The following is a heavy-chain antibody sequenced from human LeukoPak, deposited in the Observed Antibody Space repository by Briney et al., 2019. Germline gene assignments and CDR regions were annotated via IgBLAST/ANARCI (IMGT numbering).Heavy chain of an antibody. CDR1: GGSFSGYY. V-gene: IGHV4-59*01. Sequence: ETLSLTCTVSGGSFSGYYWSWIRKPPGKGLEWIGYISYSGSTNYKPSLKSRVTISLDASKNQFSLKLSSVTAADTAVYYCAGGGTYYYDSSGYYWGQGTLVTVSS. J-gene: IGHJ4*02. D-gene: IGHD3-22*01. CDR3: AGGGTYYYDSSGYY. CDR2: ISYSGST.